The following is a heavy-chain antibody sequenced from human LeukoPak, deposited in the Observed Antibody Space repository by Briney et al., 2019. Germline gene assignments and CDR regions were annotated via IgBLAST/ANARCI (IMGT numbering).Heavy chain of an antibody. CDR2: ISSSGSTI. J-gene: IGHJ4*02. V-gene: IGHV3-11*01. CDR3: ARANGDYYDSSGYYPNYFDY. Sequence: GGSLRLSCAASGFTFSDYYMSWIRQAPGKGREWVSYISSSGSTIYYADSVKGRFTISRDNAKNSLYLQMNSLRAEDTAVYYCARANGDYYDSSGYYPNYFDYWGQGTLVTVSS. CDR1: GFTFSDYY. D-gene: IGHD3-22*01.